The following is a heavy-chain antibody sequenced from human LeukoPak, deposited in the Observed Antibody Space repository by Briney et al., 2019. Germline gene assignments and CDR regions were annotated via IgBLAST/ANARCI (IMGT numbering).Heavy chain of an antibody. CDR2: IYISEST. J-gene: IGHJ6*02. V-gene: IGHV4-59*01. CDR1: GGSISSGY. Sequence: SETLSLTCTVSGGSISSGYWGWIRQPPGKGREWKGYIYISESTSYNPSLKSRVTISVATSRNQFSLKLNSVAAAATAVYYCARDLLGVPAGYSYYYYYGMDVWGQGTTVTVSS. D-gene: IGHD3-9*01. CDR3: ARDLLGVPAGYSYYYYYGMDV.